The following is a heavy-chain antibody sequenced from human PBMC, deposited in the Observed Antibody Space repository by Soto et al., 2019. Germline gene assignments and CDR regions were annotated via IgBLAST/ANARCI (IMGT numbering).Heavy chain of an antibody. J-gene: IGHJ6*02. CDR3: GLGFGEFYGMDV. Sequence: GASVKVSCKASGGTFSSYAISWVRQAPGQGLEWMGGIIPIFGTANYAQKFQGRVTITADESTSTAYMELSSLRSEDTAVYYCGLGFGEFYGMDVWGQGTTVTVSS. CDR2: IIPIFGTA. V-gene: IGHV1-69*13. D-gene: IGHD3-10*01. CDR1: GGTFSSYA.